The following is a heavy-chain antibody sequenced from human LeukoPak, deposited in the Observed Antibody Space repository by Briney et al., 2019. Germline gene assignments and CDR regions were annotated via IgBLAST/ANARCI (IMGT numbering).Heavy chain of an antibody. J-gene: IGHJ3*02. CDR3: ARVAQRDYYDSSERGAFDI. V-gene: IGHV1-18*04. CDR2: ISAYNGNT. Sequence: ASVKVSCKASGYTFTGYYMHWVRQAPGQGLEWMGWISAYNGNTNYAQKLQGRVTMTTDTSTSTAYMELRSLRSDDTAVYYCARVAQRDYYDSSERGAFDIWGQGTMVTVSS. CDR1: GYTFTGYY. D-gene: IGHD3-22*01.